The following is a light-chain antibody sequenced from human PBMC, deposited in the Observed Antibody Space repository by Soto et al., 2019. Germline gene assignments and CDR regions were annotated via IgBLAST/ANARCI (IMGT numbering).Light chain of an antibody. J-gene: IGKJ5*01. CDR2: GAS. CDR3: QQYNNWPPIT. CDR1: QSVSSN. Sequence: EILMTQSPATLSVSPGERATLSCRASQSVSSNLAWYQQKPGKAPRLLIYGASTRATGIPARFSGSGSGTEFTLTISSLQSEDFSVYYCQQYNNWPPITFGQGTRLEIK. V-gene: IGKV3D-15*01.